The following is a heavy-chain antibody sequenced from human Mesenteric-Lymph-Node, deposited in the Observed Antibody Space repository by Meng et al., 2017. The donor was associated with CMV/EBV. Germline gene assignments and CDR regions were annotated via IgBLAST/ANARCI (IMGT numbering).Heavy chain of an antibody. CDR1: DFTFSNYG. CDR3: ARDPGATIFGVAGAY. V-gene: IGHV3-21*01. J-gene: IGHJ4*02. CDR2: ISSGSSYI. D-gene: IGHD3-3*01. Sequence: GESLKISCAASDFTFSNYGMNWVRQAPGRGLEWVSSISSGSSYISYADSVRGRITISRDNSKNTLYLQMNSLRAEDTAVYYCARDPGATIFGVAGAYWGQGTLVTVSS.